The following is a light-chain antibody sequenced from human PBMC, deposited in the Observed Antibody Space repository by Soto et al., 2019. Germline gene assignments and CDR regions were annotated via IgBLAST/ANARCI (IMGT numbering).Light chain of an antibody. J-gene: IGKJ4*01. Sequence: ELVLTQSPATLSLSPGERATLSCRASQGVSSYLAWYQQKPGQAPRLLIYGASTRATDIPARFSGSGSGTEFTLTISSLQSEEFALYYCQQYNNWPLTFGGGTKVDI. CDR2: GAS. CDR3: QQYNNWPLT. V-gene: IGKV3-15*01. CDR1: QGVSSY.